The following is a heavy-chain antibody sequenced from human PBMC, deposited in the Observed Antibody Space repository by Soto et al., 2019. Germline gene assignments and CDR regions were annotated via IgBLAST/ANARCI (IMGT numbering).Heavy chain of an antibody. D-gene: IGHD2-8*02. J-gene: IGHJ4*02. CDR1: GGTCGGFD. V-gene: IGHV4-34*01. CDR3: ARDKITGLFDY. Sequence: SETLCLSYAVDGGTCGGFDGSWIRQPPGTGLEWIGEINHSGSTNYNPSLKSRVTISVDTSKNQFSLKLTSVTAADTAVYYCARDKITGLFDYWGQGTLVTVSS. CDR2: INHSGST.